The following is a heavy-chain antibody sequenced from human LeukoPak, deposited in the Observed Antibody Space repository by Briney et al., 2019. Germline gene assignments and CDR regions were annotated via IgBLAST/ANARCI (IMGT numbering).Heavy chain of an antibody. CDR1: GFTFDDYA. CDR2: ISWNSGSI. J-gene: IGHJ4*02. V-gene: IGHV3-9*01. Sequence: GGSLRLSCAASGFTFDDYAMHWVRQGPGKGLEWVSGISWNSGSIGYADSVKGRFTISRDNAKNSLYLQMNSLRAEDTALYYCAKDRGGGYSYGYERVFDYWGQGTLVTVSS. CDR3: AKDRGGGYSYGYERVFDY. D-gene: IGHD5-18*01.